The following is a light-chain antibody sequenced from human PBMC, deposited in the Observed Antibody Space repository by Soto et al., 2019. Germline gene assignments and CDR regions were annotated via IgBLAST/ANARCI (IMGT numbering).Light chain of an antibody. J-gene: IGKJ1*01. V-gene: IGKV3-15*01. CDR2: GAS. CDR3: QQYNNWPRT. CDR1: QSVSTN. Sequence: EILMTQSPATLSVSPGERATLSCRASQSVSTNLAWYQQKPGQAPRLLIYGASTRATGIPARFRGSGSGTEFTLTISSLQSEDFAVYYCQQYNNWPRTFGQGTKVEIK.